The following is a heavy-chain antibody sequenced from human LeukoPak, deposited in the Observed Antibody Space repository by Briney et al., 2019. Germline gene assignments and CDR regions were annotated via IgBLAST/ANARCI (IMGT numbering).Heavy chain of an antibody. V-gene: IGHV5-51*01. D-gene: IGHD6-6*01. J-gene: IGHJ4*02. CDR1: GYSFASYW. CDR3: ARHTKYSSSARVFEY. CDR2: IYPADSDT. Sequence: TGESLKISCKGSGYSFASYWIGWVRQMPGKGLEWMGIIYPADSDTRYSPSFQGQVTISVDKSISTAYLQWSSLKASDTAMYYCARHTKYSSSARVFEYWGQGTLVTVSS.